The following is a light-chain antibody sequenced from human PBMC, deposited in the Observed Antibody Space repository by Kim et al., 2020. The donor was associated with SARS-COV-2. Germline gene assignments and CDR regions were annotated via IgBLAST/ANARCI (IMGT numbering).Light chain of an antibody. CDR1: QSVLYNSNNKSY. Sequence: DIVMTQSPDSLAVSLGERATITCKSSQSVLYNSNNKSYLAWYQQKPGQSPKLLIYWASTRESGVPDRFTGSGSGTEFTLTIHSLQAADVAVYFCHQSWHFPLTFGGGTKVDIK. CDR3: HQSWHFPLT. V-gene: IGKV4-1*01. J-gene: IGKJ4*01. CDR2: WAS.